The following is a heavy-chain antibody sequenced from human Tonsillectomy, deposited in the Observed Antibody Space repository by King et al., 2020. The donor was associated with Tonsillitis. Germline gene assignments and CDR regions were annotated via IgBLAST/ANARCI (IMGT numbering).Heavy chain of an antibody. CDR1: GGSISSGDYY. V-gene: IGHV4-30-4*01. J-gene: IGHJ6*02. Sequence: VQLQESGPGLVKPSQTLSLTCTVSGGSISSGDYYWSWLRQPPGKGLEWIGYIYYSGSTYYNPSLKSRVTISVDTSKNQFSLKLSSVTAADTAVYYCARDPRASITIFGVVTYGMDVWGQGTTVTVSS. D-gene: IGHD3-3*01. CDR3: ARDPRASITIFGVVTYGMDV. CDR2: IYYSGST.